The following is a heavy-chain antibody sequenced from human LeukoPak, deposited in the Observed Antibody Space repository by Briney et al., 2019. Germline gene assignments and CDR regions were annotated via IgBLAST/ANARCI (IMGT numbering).Heavy chain of an antibody. D-gene: IGHD5-12*01. V-gene: IGHV3-23*01. CDR1: GFTFSSYA. Sequence: GGSLRLSCAASGFTFSSYAMSWVRQAPGKGVGWVSAISGSGGSTYYADSVKGRFTISRDNSKNTLYLQMNSLRAEDTAVYYCAKGISRGYSGFDAFDIWGQGTMVTVSS. CDR3: AKGISRGYSGFDAFDI. CDR2: ISGSGGST. J-gene: IGHJ3*02.